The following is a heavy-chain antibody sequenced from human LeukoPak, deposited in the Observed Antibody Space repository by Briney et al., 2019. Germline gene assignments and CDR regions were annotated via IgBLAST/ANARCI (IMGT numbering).Heavy chain of an antibody. Sequence: PGGSLRLSCAASGFTFSGYWMSWVRQAPGKGLEWVANINQDESQKYYVDSVRGRFTISRDNARNSLYLQMNSLRAEDTAVYYCASPGLMVREVASMDVWGQGTTVTVSS. V-gene: IGHV3-7*01. J-gene: IGHJ6*02. CDR1: GFTFSGYW. CDR2: INQDESQK. CDR3: ASPGLMVREVASMDV. D-gene: IGHD3-10*01.